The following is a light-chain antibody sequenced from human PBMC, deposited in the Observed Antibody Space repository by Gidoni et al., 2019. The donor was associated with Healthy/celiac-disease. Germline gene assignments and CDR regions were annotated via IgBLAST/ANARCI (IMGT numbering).Light chain of an antibody. CDR2: DAS. V-gene: IGKV3-11*01. J-gene: IGKJ3*01. Sequence: VLPPSPATLSLSPGERATLSCRASQSVSSYLAWYQQKPGQAPRLLIYDASNRATSIPARFSGSGSGTDFTLTISRLEHEDFAVYYCQQRSKFTFGPGTKEDIK. CDR3: QQRSKFT. CDR1: QSVSSY.